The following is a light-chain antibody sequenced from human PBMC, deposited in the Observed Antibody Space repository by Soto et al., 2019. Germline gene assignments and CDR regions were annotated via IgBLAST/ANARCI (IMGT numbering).Light chain of an antibody. CDR2: GAS. Sequence: ETVMTQSPVTLSLSPGEGATLSCRASQTVITNLAWYQQKPGQAPRLLIYGASTRAAGVPARFSGSGSGTEFTLSISSLQSEDFAVFYCHQYNNWPPWTFGQGTKVEIK. CDR3: HQYNNWPPWT. J-gene: IGKJ1*01. V-gene: IGKV3-15*01. CDR1: QTVITN.